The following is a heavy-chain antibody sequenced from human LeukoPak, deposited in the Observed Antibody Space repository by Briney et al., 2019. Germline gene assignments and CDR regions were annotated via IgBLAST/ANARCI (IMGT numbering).Heavy chain of an antibody. J-gene: IGHJ4*02. CDR3: ARNPVHDY. V-gene: IGHV3-33*01. CDR1: GFTFSSYG. Sequence: GGSLRLSCAASGFTFSSYGMHWVRRAPGKGLEWVAVIWYDGSNKYYADSVKGRFTISGDNSKNTLYLQMNSLRAEDTAVYYCARNPVHDYWGQGTLVTVSS. CDR2: IWYDGSNK.